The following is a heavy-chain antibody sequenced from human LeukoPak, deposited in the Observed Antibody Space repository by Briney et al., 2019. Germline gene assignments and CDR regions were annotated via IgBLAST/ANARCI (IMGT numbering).Heavy chain of an antibody. D-gene: IGHD6-13*01. CDR1: GFTFSSYE. Sequence: PGGSLRLSCAASGFTFSSYEMNWVRQAPGKGLEWVSYISSSGSTIYYADSVKGRFTISRDNAKNSLYLQMNCLRAEDTAVYYCARDQISRDYYYYGMDVWGQGTTVTVSS. CDR3: ARDQISRDYYYYGMDV. J-gene: IGHJ6*02. CDR2: ISSSGSTI. V-gene: IGHV3-48*03.